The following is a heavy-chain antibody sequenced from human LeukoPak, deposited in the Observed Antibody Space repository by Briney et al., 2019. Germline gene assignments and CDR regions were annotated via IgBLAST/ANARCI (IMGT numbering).Heavy chain of an antibody. CDR1: GGTFSSYA. V-gene: IGHV1-69*01. CDR2: IIPIFGTA. Sequence: GASVQVSCKASGGTFSSYAISWVRQAPGQGLEWMGGIIPIFGTANYAQKFQGRVTITADESTSTAYMELSSLRSEDTAVYYCAIVDTAMVTDYYYYYMDVWGKGTTVTISS. CDR3: AIVDTAMVTDYYYYYMDV. J-gene: IGHJ6*03. D-gene: IGHD5-18*01.